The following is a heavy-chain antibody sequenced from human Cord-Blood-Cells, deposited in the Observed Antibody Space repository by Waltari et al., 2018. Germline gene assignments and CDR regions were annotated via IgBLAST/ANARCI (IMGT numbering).Heavy chain of an antibody. CDR3: ASSRSPNLNWNDNAFDI. J-gene: IGHJ3*02. D-gene: IGHD1-20*01. Sequence: QVQLVQSGAEVKKPGSSVKVSCKASGGTSSSYAISWVRQAPGQGLEWMGGISPIFGTANYAQKFQGRVTITADESTSTAYMELSSLRSEDTAVYYCASSRSPNLNWNDNAFDIWGQGTMVTVSS. CDR1: GGTSSSYA. V-gene: IGHV1-69*01. CDR2: ISPIFGTA.